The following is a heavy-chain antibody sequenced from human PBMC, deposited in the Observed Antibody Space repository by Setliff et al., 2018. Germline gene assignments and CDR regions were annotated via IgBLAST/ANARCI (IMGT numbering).Heavy chain of an antibody. V-gene: IGHV3-11*04. D-gene: IGHD3-3*01. J-gene: IGHJ3*02. Sequence: KSSETLSLTCAVYGGSFSGYYWSWIRQPPGKGLEWVSYISSSGSTIYYADSVKGRFTISRDNAKNSLYLQMNSLRAEDTAMYYCARDATYYDFWSDYSPDAFDIWGQGTMVTVSS. CDR3: ARDATYYDFWSDYSPDAFDI. CDR1: GGSFSGYY. CDR2: ISSSGSTI.